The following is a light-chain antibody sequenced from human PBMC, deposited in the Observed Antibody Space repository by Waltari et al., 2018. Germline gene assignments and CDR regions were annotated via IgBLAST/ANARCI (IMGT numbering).Light chain of an antibody. CDR3: QQRSKWPPKLT. J-gene: IGKJ4*01. CDR2: DAS. CDR1: QTVKRY. V-gene: IGKV3-11*01. Sequence: VLTQSPATLSLSSGERATLFCRASQTVKRYLAWYQQKPGQPPRLLIYDASSRATDIPARFSGSGSGTEFTLTISSLEPEDSAIYYCQQRSKWPPKLTFGGGTKVEIK.